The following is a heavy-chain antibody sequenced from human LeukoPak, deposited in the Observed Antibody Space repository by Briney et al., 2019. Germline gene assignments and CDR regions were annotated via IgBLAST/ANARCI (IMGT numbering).Heavy chain of an antibody. J-gene: IGHJ4*02. CDR2: ISYDGSNK. V-gene: IGHV3-30-3*01. CDR3: ARGPDYYGSGSYAVY. D-gene: IGHD3-10*01. CDR1: GFTFSSYA. Sequence: PGGSLRLSCAASGFTFSSYAMHWVRQAPGKGLEWVAVISYDGSNKYYADSVKGRFTISRDNSKNTLYLQMNSLRAEDTAVYYCARGPDYYGSGSYAVYWGQGTLVTVSS.